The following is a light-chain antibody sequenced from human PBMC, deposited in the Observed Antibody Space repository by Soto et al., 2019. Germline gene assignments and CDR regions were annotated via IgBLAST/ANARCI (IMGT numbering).Light chain of an antibody. CDR1: SSNIGRNT. Sequence: QSVLTQPPSASGTPGQRVTISCSGGSSNIGRNTVNWYQQFPGTAPKLLIYTNNQRPSGVPGRFSGSKSGTSASLAISGLQSEDEAEYYCAAWDDSLNGYVFGAVTKLTVL. CDR3: AAWDDSLNGYV. CDR2: TNN. V-gene: IGLV1-44*01. J-gene: IGLJ1*01.